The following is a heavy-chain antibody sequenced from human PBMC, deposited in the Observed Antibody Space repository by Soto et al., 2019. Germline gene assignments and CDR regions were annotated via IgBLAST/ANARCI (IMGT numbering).Heavy chain of an antibody. CDR1: GFTFSSYS. CDR2: ISSSSSYI. D-gene: IGHD6-19*01. CDR3: ARGPRLEQWLIMY. V-gene: IGHV3-21*01. Sequence: EVQLVESGGGLVKPGGSLRLSCAASGFTFSSYSMNWVRQAPGKGLEWVSSISSSSSYIYYADSVKGRFTISRDNAKNSLYLQMNSLRAEDTAVYYCARGPRLEQWLIMYWGQGTLVTVS. J-gene: IGHJ4*02.